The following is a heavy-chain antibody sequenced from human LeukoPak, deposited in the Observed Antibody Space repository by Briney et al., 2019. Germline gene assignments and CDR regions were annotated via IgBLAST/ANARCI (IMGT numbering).Heavy chain of an antibody. CDR3: ARVNTYYYDSSGYSEYYFDY. J-gene: IGHJ4*02. Sequence: ASVRVSCKASGYTFTSYYMHWVRQAPGQGLEWMGITNPSGGSTSYAQKFQGRVTMTRDTSTSTVYMELSSLRSEDTAVYYCARVNTYYYDSSGYSEYYFDYWGQGTLVTVSS. V-gene: IGHV1-46*01. D-gene: IGHD3-22*01. CDR1: GYTFTSYY. CDR2: TNPSGGST.